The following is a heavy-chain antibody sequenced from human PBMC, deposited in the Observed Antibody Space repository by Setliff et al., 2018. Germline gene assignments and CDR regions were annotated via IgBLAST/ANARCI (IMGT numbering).Heavy chain of an antibody. V-gene: IGHV4-4*08. D-gene: IGHD1-26*01. Sequence: SETLSLTCTVSGGSISPYFWSWIRQPPGKGLEWIGYIYHNGNTNFNPSLKSRVTMSVDTSKNQFALKLSSVTAADTAVYYCARDNTILGATDHWGQGTLVTVSS. CDR2: IYHNGNT. CDR3: ARDNTILGATDH. J-gene: IGHJ5*02. CDR1: GGSISPYF.